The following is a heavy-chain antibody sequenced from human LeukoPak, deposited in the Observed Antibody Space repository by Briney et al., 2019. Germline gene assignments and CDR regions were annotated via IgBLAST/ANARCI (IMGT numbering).Heavy chain of an antibody. J-gene: IGHJ4*02. D-gene: IGHD3-22*01. V-gene: IGHV1-2*02. Sequence: ASVKVSCKASGYTFTGYYMHWVRQAPGQGLEWMGWINPNSGGTNYAQKFRGRVTMTRDTSISTAYMELSRLRSDDTAVYYCASYDSTQYYFDYWGQGTLVTVSS. CDR2: INPNSGGT. CDR3: ASYDSTQYYFDY. CDR1: GYTFTGYY.